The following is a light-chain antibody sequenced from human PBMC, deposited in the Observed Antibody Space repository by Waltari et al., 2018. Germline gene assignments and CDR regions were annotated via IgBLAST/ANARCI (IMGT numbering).Light chain of an antibody. J-gene: IGLJ1*01. CDR2: EVS. CDR1: SSDVGGYNR. Sequence: QSALTQPPSVSGSPGQSVTISCTGTSSDVGGYNRVAWYQQPPGTAPKLIIYEVSNRPSGVPDRFSGSKSGNTASLTISGLQAEDEADYYCNSYKTGSSYVFGTGTKVIVL. V-gene: IGLV2-18*02. CDR3: NSYKTGSSYV.